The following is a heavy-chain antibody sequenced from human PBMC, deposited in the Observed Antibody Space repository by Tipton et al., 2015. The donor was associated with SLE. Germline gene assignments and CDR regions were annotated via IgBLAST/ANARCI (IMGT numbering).Heavy chain of an antibody. CDR1: GGSISSSSYY. CDR3: ARDGILTGQFDY. Sequence: TLSLTCTVSGGSISSSSYYWGWIRQPPGTGLEGIGYSYYSGSTYYNPSLKSRVTISVDTSKNQFSLKLSSVTAADTAVYYCARDGILTGQFDYWGQGTLVTVSS. V-gene: IGHV4-31*03. CDR2: SYYSGST. J-gene: IGHJ4*02. D-gene: IGHD3-9*01.